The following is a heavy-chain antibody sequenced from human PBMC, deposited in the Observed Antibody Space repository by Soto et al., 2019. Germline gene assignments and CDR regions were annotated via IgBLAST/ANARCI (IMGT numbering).Heavy chain of an antibody. V-gene: IGHV3-53*01. CDR3: ARGDDYYDSSGYYYVPLDY. D-gene: IGHD3-22*01. CDR1: GFTVSSNY. Sequence: GGSLRLSCAASGFTVSSNYMSWVRQAPGKGLEWVSVIYSGGSTYYADSVKGRFTISRDNSKNTLYLQMNSLRAEDTAVYYCARGDDYYDSSGYYYVPLDYWGQGTLVTVSS. CDR2: IYSGGST. J-gene: IGHJ4*02.